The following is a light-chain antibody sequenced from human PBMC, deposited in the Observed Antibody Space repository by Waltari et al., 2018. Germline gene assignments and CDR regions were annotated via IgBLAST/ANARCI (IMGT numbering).Light chain of an antibody. J-gene: IGLJ6*01. V-gene: IGLV2-14*03. CDR3: SSYTSSRTNV. CDR2: DVT. CDR1: SSAVGGFNF. Sequence: QSALTQPASVSGSPGQSITVPCTGTSSAVGGFNFVSWYQQHPGKAPKLMIFDVTNRPSGVSNRFSGSKSGNTASLTISGLQAEDEAEYYCSSYTSSRTNVFGSGTKVTVL.